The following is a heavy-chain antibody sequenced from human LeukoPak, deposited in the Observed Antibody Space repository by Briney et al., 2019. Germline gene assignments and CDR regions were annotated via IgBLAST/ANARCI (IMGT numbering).Heavy chain of an antibody. CDR2: ISRSSGTI. CDR1: GFVFSDYT. D-gene: IGHD3-3*01. CDR3: AQFDVLSGYYSGFDV. J-gene: IGHJ6*02. V-gene: IGHV3-48*01. Sequence: GGSLRLSCRASGFVFSDYTMNWVRQAPGRGLEWISYISRSSGTIYYADSVKGRFTISRDNGKNSLYLQMNSLRAEDTAVYYCAQFDVLSGYYSGFDVWGQGITVIVSS.